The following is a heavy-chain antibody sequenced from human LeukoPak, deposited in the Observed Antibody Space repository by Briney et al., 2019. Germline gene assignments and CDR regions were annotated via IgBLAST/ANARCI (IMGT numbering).Heavy chain of an antibody. J-gene: IGHJ4*02. CDR2: IYYSGGT. V-gene: IGHV4-59*01. CDR1: GGSISNSY. Sequence: PSETLSLTCTVSGGSISNSYLTWMRQPPGRALEWIGYIYYSGGTNYNPSLRSRVTISIDTSKNQFSLKLSSVTAADTAVYYCARVDPDSSSTLEVFDYWGQGTLVTVSS. CDR3: ARVDPDSSSTLEVFDY. D-gene: IGHD6-6*01.